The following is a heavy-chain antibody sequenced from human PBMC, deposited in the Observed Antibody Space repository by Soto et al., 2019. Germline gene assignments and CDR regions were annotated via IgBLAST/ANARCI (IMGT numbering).Heavy chain of an antibody. V-gene: IGHV4-31*03. CDR3: ARVISYGYFDY. CDR1: GGSMSSGGYY. Sequence: SESLSITSTVSGGSMSSGGYYWSWISQHPGKGLEWIGYIYYSGSTYYNPSLKSRVTISVDTSKNQFSLKLSSVTAADTAVYYCARVISYGYFDYWGQGTLVTVSS. CDR2: IYYSGST. J-gene: IGHJ4*02. D-gene: IGHD1-26*01.